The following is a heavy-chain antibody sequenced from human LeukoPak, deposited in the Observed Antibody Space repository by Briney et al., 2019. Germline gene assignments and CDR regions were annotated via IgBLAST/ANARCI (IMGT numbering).Heavy chain of an antibody. D-gene: IGHD1-1*01. CDR1: GFPFIEYS. J-gene: IGHJ4*02. V-gene: IGHV3-48*01. Sequence: GGSLRLSCTASGFPFIEYSMNWVRQAPGKGLEWISYIGTDSGNTKYADSVRGRFTISADKAKNSLYLQMNSLPVEDTAVYYCARDHNYAFDNWGQGTLVSVAS. CDR2: IGTDSGNT. CDR3: ARDHNYAFDN.